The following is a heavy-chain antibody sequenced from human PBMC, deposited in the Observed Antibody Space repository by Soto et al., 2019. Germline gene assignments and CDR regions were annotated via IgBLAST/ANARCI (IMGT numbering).Heavy chain of an antibody. CDR3: ARDGGEDLGFDV. Sequence: QLQPQESGSGLVRPSQTLSLTCAVSGVSISSVGYSWHWIRQPPGKGLEWIGYIHRSGSTQYNPSLKGRVTMSGDTSSNQFSLTLTSVTAADTAVYYCARDGGEDLGFDVWGRGTLVTVSS. D-gene: IGHD3-16*01. V-gene: IGHV4-30-2*01. CDR2: IHRSGST. J-gene: IGHJ2*01. CDR1: GVSISSVGYS.